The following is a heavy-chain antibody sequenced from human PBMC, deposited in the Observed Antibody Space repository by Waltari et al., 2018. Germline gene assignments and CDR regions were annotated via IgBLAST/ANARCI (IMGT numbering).Heavy chain of an antibody. CDR3: ARDRGSSRMDV. J-gene: IGHJ6*02. CDR1: GFTFSSYS. V-gene: IGHV3-21*01. Sequence: EVQLVESGGGLVKHGGSLRLSCAASGFTFSSYSMNWVRPAPAKGLAWVSSISRSSSYIYYADSVKGRFTISRDNAKNSLYLQMNSLRAEDTAVYYCARDRGSSRMDVWGQGTTVTVSS. CDR2: ISRSSSYI. D-gene: IGHD1-26*01.